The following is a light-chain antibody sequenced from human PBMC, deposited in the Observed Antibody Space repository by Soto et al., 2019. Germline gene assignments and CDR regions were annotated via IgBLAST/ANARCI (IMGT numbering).Light chain of an antibody. V-gene: IGKV3D-20*01. CDR2: DAS. CDR3: QQYGRAPYT. J-gene: IGKJ2*01. CDR1: QSVSSSY. Sequence: ESVLTQSPATLSLSPGERATLSCVASQSVSSSYLAWYQQKPGLAPRLLIYDASSRAPGIPDRFSGSGSGTDFTLTISRLEPEDFAVYYCQQYGRAPYTFGQGTKLEIK.